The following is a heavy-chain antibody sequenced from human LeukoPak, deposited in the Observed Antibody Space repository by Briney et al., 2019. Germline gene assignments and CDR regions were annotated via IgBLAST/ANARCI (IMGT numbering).Heavy chain of an antibody. V-gene: IGHV3-74*01. Sequence: GGSLRLSCVASGFTFSNYWIHWLRQVPRKGLVWVSRTSPDGRSTTYADSVKGRFTISRDNAKNSLYLQMDSLRVEDTAVYYCARDPYSGSYGPYYYYYMDVWGKGTTVTISS. CDR3: ARDPYSGSYGPYYYYYMDV. CDR1: GFTFSNYW. CDR2: TSPDGRST. D-gene: IGHD1-26*01. J-gene: IGHJ6*03.